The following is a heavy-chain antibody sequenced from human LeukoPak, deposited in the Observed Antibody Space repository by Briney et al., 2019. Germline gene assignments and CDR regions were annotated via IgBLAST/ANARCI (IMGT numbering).Heavy chain of an antibody. J-gene: IGHJ6*02. D-gene: IGHD2-15*01. CDR1: GGSISSSSYY. V-gene: IGHV4-39*01. Sequence: PSETLSLTCTVSGGSISSSSYYWGWIRQPPGKGLEWIGSIYYSGSTCYNPSLQSRVTISVDTSKNQFSLKLSSVTAADTAVYYCARSDIVVVVAATYYYGMDVWGQGTTVTVSS. CDR2: IYYSGST. CDR3: ARSDIVVVVAATYYYGMDV.